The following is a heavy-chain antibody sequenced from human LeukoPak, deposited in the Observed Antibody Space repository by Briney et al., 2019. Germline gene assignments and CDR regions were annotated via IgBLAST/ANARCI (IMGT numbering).Heavy chain of an antibody. Sequence: PGRSLRLSCAASGFIFDDYAMHWVRQAPGKGLEWVSGINWNSGTIGYAASVKGRFTISRDNAKNSLYLQMNSLRADDMAFYYCARDRFRYCSGAYCSHFEFWGQGTLVSVSS. CDR3: ARDRFRYCSGAYCSHFEF. D-gene: IGHD2-15*01. V-gene: IGHV3-9*03. CDR2: INWNSGTI. J-gene: IGHJ4*02. CDR1: GFIFDDYA.